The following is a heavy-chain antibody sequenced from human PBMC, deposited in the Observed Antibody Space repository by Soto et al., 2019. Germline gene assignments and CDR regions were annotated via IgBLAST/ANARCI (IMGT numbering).Heavy chain of an antibody. CDR3: AKEVSLGSTVDLGY. CDR2: ISGSGGST. CDR1: GFTFSIFA. D-gene: IGHD7-27*01. Sequence: GGSLRLSCAASGFTFSIFAMSWVRKSPGKGLEWVSTISGSGGSTYYADAVKGRFTISRDNSMGTLYLQMKSLRVEDTAIYYCAKEVSLGSTVDLGYWGQGALVTVSS. V-gene: IGHV3-23*01. J-gene: IGHJ4*02.